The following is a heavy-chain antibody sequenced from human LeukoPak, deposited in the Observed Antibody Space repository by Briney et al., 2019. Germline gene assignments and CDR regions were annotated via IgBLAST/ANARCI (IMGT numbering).Heavy chain of an antibody. CDR3: ARKGVSDLYYFDS. J-gene: IGHJ4*02. Sequence: SETLSLTCTVSGGSISSGDYYWSWIRQPPGKGLEWIGYIYYSGSTNYNSSLKSRVTISVDTSKNQISLKLRSVTAADTAVYYCARKGVSDLYYFDSWGQGTLVTVSS. V-gene: IGHV4-30-4*01. CDR1: GGSISSGDYY. CDR2: IYYSGST. D-gene: IGHD3-16*01.